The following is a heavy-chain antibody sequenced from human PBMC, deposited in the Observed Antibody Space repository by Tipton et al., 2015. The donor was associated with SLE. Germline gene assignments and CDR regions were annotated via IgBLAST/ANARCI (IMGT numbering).Heavy chain of an antibody. D-gene: IGHD2-21*01. V-gene: IGHV3-23*01. Sequence: GSLRLSCVASGFTFTNYAMSWVRQAPGKGLEWVSDISDRGDETYFADSVRGHFYISRDNSKNTLFLQMNTLRVEDTAVYYCARSPYCGRDCFPNIGNFDLWGRGTLVTVSS. CDR3: ARSPYCGRDCFPNIGNFDL. CDR1: GFTFTNYA. CDR2: ISDRGDET. J-gene: IGHJ2*01.